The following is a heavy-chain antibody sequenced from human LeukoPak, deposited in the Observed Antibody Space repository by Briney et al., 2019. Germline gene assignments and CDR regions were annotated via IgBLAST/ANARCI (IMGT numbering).Heavy chain of an antibody. CDR2: ISINVAIP. CDR3: ARGPREPINYVPDY. D-gene: IGHD3-10*02. Sequence: GGSXXLXXXXXGFTFSSXXXHWVRQXPGXGXXYVSAISINVAIPYYANSVKGRFTISTDNSNNTLYLQIGSLSAEDMAVYYCARGPREPINYVPDYWGQGTLVTVSP. CDR1: GFTFSSXX. J-gene: IGHJ4*02. V-gene: IGHV3-64*01.